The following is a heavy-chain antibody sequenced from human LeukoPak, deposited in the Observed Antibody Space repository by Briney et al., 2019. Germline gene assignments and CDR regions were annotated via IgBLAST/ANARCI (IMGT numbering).Heavy chain of an antibody. D-gene: IGHD1-26*01. V-gene: IGHV3-66*01. J-gene: IGHJ3*02. CDR2: IYSGGST. Sequence: PGGSLRLSCAASGFTVSSNYMSWVRQAPGKGLEWVSVIYSGGSTYYADSVKGRFTISRDNSKNTLYLQMNSLRAEDTAVYYCARGQWELLRGTDAFDICGQGTMVIVSS. CDR1: GFTVSSNY. CDR3: ARGQWELLRGTDAFDI.